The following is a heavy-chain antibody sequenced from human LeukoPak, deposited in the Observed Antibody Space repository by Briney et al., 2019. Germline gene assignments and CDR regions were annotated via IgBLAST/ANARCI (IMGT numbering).Heavy chain of an antibody. D-gene: IGHD2-2*01. Sequence: SETLSLTCAVYGGSFSGYYWSWNRQPPGKGLEWIGEIDHSGSTNYNPSLKSRVTISVDTSKNQFSLKLSSVTAADTAVYYCARCSTSSYYYYGMDVWGRGTTVTVSS. CDR1: GGSFSGYY. V-gene: IGHV4-34*01. CDR3: ARCSTSSYYYYGMDV. J-gene: IGHJ6*04. CDR2: IDHSGST.